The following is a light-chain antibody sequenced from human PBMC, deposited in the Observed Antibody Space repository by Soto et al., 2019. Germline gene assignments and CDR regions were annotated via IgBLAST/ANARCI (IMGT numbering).Light chain of an antibody. CDR2: AAS. CDR3: PQSYSTPLT. Sequence: DIQMTQSPSSLSASVGDRVTITCRASQSISSYLNWYQQKPGRAPKLLIYAASSLQGGVPSRFSGSGSGTDFTLTISSLQPEDFATYYCPQSYSTPLTFGGGTKVDIK. CDR1: QSISSY. J-gene: IGKJ4*01. V-gene: IGKV1-39*01.